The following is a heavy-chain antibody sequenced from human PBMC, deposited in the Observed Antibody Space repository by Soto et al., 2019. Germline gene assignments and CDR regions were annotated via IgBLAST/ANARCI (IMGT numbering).Heavy chain of an antibody. Sequence: EVQLLESGGGLVQPGGSLRLSCAASGFTFSSYAMSWVRQAPGKGLEWVSAISGSGVSTYYADSVKGRFTISRDNSKNTLYLQMNSLRAEDTAVYYCAKVVAGDYLNFPHWGQGTLVTVSS. J-gene: IGHJ1*01. D-gene: IGHD4-17*01. V-gene: IGHV3-23*01. CDR1: GFTFSSYA. CDR2: ISGSGVST. CDR3: AKVVAGDYLNFPH.